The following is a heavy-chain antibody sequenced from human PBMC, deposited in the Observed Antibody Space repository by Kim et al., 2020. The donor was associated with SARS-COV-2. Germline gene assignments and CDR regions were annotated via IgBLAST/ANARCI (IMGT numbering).Heavy chain of an antibody. J-gene: IGHJ6*02. CDR1: GYTLTELS. V-gene: IGHV1-24*01. CDR2: FDPEDGET. CDR3: ATALPGTPWRGATILTGYPRYYYYYGMDV. Sequence: ASVKVSCKVSGYTLTELSMHWVRQAPGKGLEWMGGFDPEDGETIYAQKFQGRVTMTEDTSTDTAYMELSSLRSEDTAVYYCATALPGTPWRGATILTGYPRYYYYYGMDVWGQGTTVTVSS. D-gene: IGHD3-9*01.